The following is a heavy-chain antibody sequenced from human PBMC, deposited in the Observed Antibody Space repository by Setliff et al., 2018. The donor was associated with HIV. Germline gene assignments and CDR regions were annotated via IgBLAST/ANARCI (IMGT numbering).Heavy chain of an antibody. D-gene: IGHD5-12*01. V-gene: IGHV3-23*01. Sequence: GGSLRLSCAASGFTFSSYAMSGVRQAPGKGLEWVSAISGSGGSTYYADAVKGRFTISRDNSKNTLYLKMNSLRAEDTAVYYCAKDPRAAVATICDYWGQGTQVTVSS. CDR1: GFTFSSYA. CDR2: ISGSGGST. J-gene: IGHJ4*02. CDR3: AKDPRAAVATICDY.